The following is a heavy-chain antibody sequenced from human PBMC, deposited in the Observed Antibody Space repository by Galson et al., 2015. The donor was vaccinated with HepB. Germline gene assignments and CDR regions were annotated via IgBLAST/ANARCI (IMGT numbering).Heavy chain of an antibody. V-gene: IGHV3-48*02. J-gene: IGHJ4*02. Sequence: SLRLSCAASGFTFSTYSMNWVRQAPGKGLEWVSYITSSSSTIYYVDSVKGRFTISRDNAKTSLYLQMNSLRDEDTTVYYCERVKVVVGATGQNMDYWRQGTLFTVSS. CDR1: GFTFSTYS. D-gene: IGHD2-15*01. CDR3: ERVKVVVGATGQNMDY. CDR2: ITSSSSTI.